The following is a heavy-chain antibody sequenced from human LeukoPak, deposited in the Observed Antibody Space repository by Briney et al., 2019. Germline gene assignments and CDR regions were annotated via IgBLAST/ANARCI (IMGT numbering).Heavy chain of an antibody. Sequence: ASVKVSCKASGYTFSNYYIHWVRQAPGQGLEWMGWINPNSGVTNYAQKFQDRVTMTRDTSITTAYMELSSLRSDDTAVYYCVRAPERRGDYWGQGTLVTVSS. J-gene: IGHJ4*02. CDR1: GYTFSNYY. CDR3: VRAPERRGDY. CDR2: INPNSGVT. V-gene: IGHV1-2*02. D-gene: IGHD1-1*01.